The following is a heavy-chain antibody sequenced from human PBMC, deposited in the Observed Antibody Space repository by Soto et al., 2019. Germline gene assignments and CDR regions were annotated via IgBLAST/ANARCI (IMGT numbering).Heavy chain of an antibody. J-gene: IGHJ4*02. CDR1: GFTFSSYA. V-gene: IGHV3-23*01. CDR2: ISGSGGST. CDR3: AKDDSTTVTTFSFDY. D-gene: IGHD4-17*01. Sequence: SGGSLRLSCAASGFTFSSYAMSWVRQAPGKGLEWVSAISGSGGSTYYADSVKGRFTISRDNSKNTLYLQMNSLRAEDTAVYYCAKDDSTTVTTFSFDYWGQGTLVTVSS.